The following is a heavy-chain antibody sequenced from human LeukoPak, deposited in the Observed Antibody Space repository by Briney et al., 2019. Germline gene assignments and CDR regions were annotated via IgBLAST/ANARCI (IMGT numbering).Heavy chain of an antibody. J-gene: IGHJ6*02. CDR1: GGSISSSSYY. Sequence: SETLSLTCTVSGGSISSSSYYWGWIRQPPGKGLEWIGSIYYRGSTYCNPSLQSRVTISVDTSKNEFSLKLSSVTAADTAVYYCAIIGRGLITSTNYGMDVWGQGTTVTVSS. V-gene: IGHV4-39*01. CDR3: AIIGRGLITSTNYGMDV. D-gene: IGHD3-10*01. CDR2: IYYRGST.